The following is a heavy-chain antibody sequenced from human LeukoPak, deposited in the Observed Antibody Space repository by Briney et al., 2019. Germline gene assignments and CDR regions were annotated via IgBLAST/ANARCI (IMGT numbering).Heavy chain of an antibody. Sequence: SETLSLTCTVSGGSISSYYWSWIRQPPGKGLEWIGYIYYSGSTNYNPSLKSRVTISVDTSKNQFSLKLSSVTAADTAVYYCARRRGGYYDSSGPKYNWFDPWGQGTLVTVSS. CDR3: ARRRGGYYDSSGPKYNWFDP. CDR1: GGSISSYY. CDR2: IYYSGST. D-gene: IGHD3-22*01. J-gene: IGHJ5*02. V-gene: IGHV4-59*12.